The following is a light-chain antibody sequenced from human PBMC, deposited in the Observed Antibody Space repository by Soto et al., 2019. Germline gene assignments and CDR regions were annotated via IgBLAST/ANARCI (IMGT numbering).Light chain of an antibody. V-gene: IGLV2-11*01. J-gene: IGLJ3*02. Sequence: QSALSQPRSMSESPGQSVTISCSGTSRDIGAYNYVSWYQHHPGKAPKLLIYDVARRPSGVPDRFSGSKSGNTASLTISGLQTEDEADYYCCSHAGSYTWVFGGGTKVTVL. CDR3: CSHAGSYTWV. CDR2: DVA. CDR1: SRDIGAYNY.